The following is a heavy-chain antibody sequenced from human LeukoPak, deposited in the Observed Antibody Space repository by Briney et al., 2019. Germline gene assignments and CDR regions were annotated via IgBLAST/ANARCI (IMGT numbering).Heavy chain of an antibody. V-gene: IGHV4-30-4*01. CDR1: GGSISSGDYY. Sequence: PSETLSLTCTVSGGSISSGDYYWSWIRQPPGKGLEWIGYIYYSGSTYYNPSLKSRVTISVDTSKNQFSLKLSSVTAADTAVYYCARDAGRDGMTFDIWGQGTMVTVSS. J-gene: IGHJ3*02. CDR3: ARDAGRDGMTFDI. CDR2: IYYSGST. D-gene: IGHD1-26*01.